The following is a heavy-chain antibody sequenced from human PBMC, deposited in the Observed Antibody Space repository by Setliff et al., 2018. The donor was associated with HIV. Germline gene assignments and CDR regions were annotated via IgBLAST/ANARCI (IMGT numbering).Heavy chain of an antibody. CDR2: IAGTSAST. V-gene: IGHV3-23*01. D-gene: IGHD3-22*01. CDR3: ARAGVYYDSSGYCIDY. Sequence: GGSLRLSCAVAGFSFSNYAMTWVRQAPGKGLEWVSAIAGTSASTYYADSVKGRFTISRDNSKNTLYLQMNSLRAEDTAVYYCARAGVYYDSSGYCIDYWGQGTLVTVSS. J-gene: IGHJ4*02. CDR1: GFSFSNYA.